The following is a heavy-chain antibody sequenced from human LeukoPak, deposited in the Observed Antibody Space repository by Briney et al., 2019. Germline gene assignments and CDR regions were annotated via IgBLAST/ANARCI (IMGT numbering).Heavy chain of an antibody. CDR2: ISGSGGST. D-gene: IGHD6-19*01. V-gene: IGHV3-23*01. Sequence: PGGSLRLSCAASGFTFSSYAMSWVRQAPGKGLEWVSGISGSGGSTYSADSVTGGFTISIDNSKNTLYLQMNTLRAADTAVYYCAKAAYSSGWSFYGYWGQGTLVTVSS. J-gene: IGHJ4*02. CDR3: AKAAYSSGWSFYGY. CDR1: GFTFSSYA.